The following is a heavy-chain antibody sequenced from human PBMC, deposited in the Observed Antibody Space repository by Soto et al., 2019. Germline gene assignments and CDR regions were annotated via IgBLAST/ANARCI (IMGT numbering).Heavy chain of an antibody. V-gene: IGHV4-30-2*06. J-gene: IGHJ4*02. CDR1: GASISYGGFS. CDR3: ARGGGYDSFDY. D-gene: IGHD5-12*01. Sequence: SETLSLTCTVSGASISYGGFSWSWIRQSPGKGLEWIGYISHLGSTYFHPSFKSRLTMSIDRTRNQFSLKLSSVTAADMAVYYCARGGGYDSFDYWGQGVLVTVSS. CDR2: ISHLGST.